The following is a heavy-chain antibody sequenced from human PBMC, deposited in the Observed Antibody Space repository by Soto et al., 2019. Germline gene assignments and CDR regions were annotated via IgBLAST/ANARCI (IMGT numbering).Heavy chain of an antibody. J-gene: IGHJ4*02. CDR2: ISSSSSYI. CDR1: GFTFSSYS. Sequence: GGSLRLSCAASGFTFSSYSMNWVRQAPGKGLEWVSSISSSSSYIYYADSVKGRFTISRDNAKNSLYLQMNSLRAEDTAVYYCAREGGQGGSSSWYYFDYWGQGTLVTVSS. V-gene: IGHV3-21*01. CDR3: AREGGQGGSSSWYYFDY. D-gene: IGHD6-13*01.